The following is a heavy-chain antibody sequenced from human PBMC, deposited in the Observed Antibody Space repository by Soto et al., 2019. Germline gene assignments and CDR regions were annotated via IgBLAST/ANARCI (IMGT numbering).Heavy chain of an antibody. CDR2: IYWDDDK. D-gene: IGHD3-3*01. CDR1: GFSLSTSGVG. V-gene: IGHV2-5*02. J-gene: IGHJ4*02. Sequence: QITLKESGPTLVKPTQTLTLTCTFSGFSLSTSGVGVGWIRQPPGKALEWLALIYWDDDKRYSPSLKSRLTITKDTSKNQVVLTMTNMDPVDTATYYCAHITMHDFWSGYSSYYFDYWGQGTLVTVSS. CDR3: AHITMHDFWSGYSSYYFDY.